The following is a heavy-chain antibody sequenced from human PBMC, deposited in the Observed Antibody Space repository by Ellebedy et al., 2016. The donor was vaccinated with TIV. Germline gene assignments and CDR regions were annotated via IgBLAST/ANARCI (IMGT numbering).Heavy chain of an antibody. V-gene: IGHV3-23*01. CDR1: GFTFSSYA. D-gene: IGHD3-22*01. CDR3: ARVTMSHRNGGYFDI. CDR2: ISGSGGST. Sequence: PGGSLRLSCAASGFTFSSYAMSWVRQATGKGLEWVAAISGSGGSTYYADSVKGRLTISRDNAKNSLHLQMNSLRAEDTDVYYCARVTMSHRNGGYFDIWGRGTLVTVSS. J-gene: IGHJ2*01.